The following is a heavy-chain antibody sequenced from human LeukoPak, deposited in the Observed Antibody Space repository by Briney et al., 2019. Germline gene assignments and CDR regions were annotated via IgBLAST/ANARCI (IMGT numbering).Heavy chain of an antibody. CDR2: IYYSGST. CDR3: ARQRGSGSYNWFDP. V-gene: IGHV4-59*01. Sequence: SEPLSLTCTVSGGSISSYYWSWIRQPPGKGLEWIGYIYYSGSTNYNPSLKSRVTISVDTSKNQFSLKLSSVTAADTAVYYCARQRGSGSYNWFDPWGQGTLVTVSS. CDR1: GGSISSYY. J-gene: IGHJ5*02. D-gene: IGHD1-26*01.